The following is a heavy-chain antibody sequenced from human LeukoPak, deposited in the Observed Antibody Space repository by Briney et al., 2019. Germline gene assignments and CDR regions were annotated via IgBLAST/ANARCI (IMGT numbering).Heavy chain of an antibody. CDR3: ARALRTNFDY. V-gene: IGHV4-34*01. Sequence: KPSETLSLTCTVSGGSISSYYWSWIRQPPGKGLEWIGEINHSGSPNYNPSLKSRVTISGDTSKNQFSLKLSSVTAADTAVYYCARALRTNFDYWGQGTLVTISS. CDR2: INHSGSP. D-gene: IGHD4-17*01. CDR1: GGSISSYY. J-gene: IGHJ4*02.